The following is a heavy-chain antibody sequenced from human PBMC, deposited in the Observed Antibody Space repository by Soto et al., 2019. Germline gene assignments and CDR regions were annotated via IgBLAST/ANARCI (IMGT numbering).Heavy chain of an antibody. CDR3: TTGIYYDLLTGYHDVAY. Sequence: GGSLRLSCAASGFNLSHPWMTWVRQAAGKGLEWVGRIKSETDGGTADYAAPVKGRITISRDDPKNTVYLQMNSLKTEDTAVYYCTTGIYYDLLTGYHDVAYWGQGTLVTVSS. CDR1: GFNLSHPW. CDR2: IKSETDGGTA. V-gene: IGHV3-15*01. D-gene: IGHD3-9*01. J-gene: IGHJ4*02.